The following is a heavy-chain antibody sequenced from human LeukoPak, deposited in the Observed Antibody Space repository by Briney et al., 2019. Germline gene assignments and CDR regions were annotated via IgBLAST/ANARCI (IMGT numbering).Heavy chain of an antibody. V-gene: IGHV1-8*02. CDR3: ARARRGTRGYYGSGSYSWFDP. J-gene: IGHJ5*02. CDR1: GYTFTSYD. D-gene: IGHD3-10*01. CDR2: MNPNSGNT. Sequence: VASVKVSCKASGYTFTSYDINWVRQATGQGLEWMGWMNPNSGNTGYAQKFQGRVTMTRDTSTSTVYMELSSLRSEDTAVYYCARARRGTRGYYGSGSYSWFDPWGQGTLVTVSS.